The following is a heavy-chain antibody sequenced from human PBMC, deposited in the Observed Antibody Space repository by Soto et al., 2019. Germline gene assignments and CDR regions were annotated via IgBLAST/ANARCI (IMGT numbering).Heavy chain of an antibody. D-gene: IGHD3-22*01. CDR3: ARDIGYYDSSGYHYYGMDV. V-gene: IGHV1-3*01. Sequence: GASVKVSCKASGYTFTSYAMHWVRQAPGQRLEWMGWINAGNGNTKYSQKFQGRVTITRDTSASTAYMELSSLRSEDTAVYYCARDIGYYDSSGYHYYGMDVWGQGTTVTVSS. CDR1: GYTFTSYA. J-gene: IGHJ6*02. CDR2: INAGNGNT.